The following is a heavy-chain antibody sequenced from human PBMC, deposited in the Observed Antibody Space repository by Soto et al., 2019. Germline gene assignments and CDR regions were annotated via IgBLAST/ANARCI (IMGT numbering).Heavy chain of an antibody. J-gene: IGHJ1*01. D-gene: IGHD2-15*01. CDR2: IYYSGST. Sequence: SETLRLPWTVSAGSTSSSSYYGGWIRQPPGKGLEWIGSIYYSGSTYYNPSLKSRVTISVDTSKNQFSLKLSSVTAADTAVYYCASNDFVGLLAAWGLSFQHWAKGTLLTV. CDR1: AGSTSSSSYY. V-gene: IGHV4-39*01. CDR3: ASNDFVGLLAAWGLSFQH.